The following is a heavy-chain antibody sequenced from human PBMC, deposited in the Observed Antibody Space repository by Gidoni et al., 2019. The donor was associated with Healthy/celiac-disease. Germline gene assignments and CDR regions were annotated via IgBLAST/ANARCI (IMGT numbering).Heavy chain of an antibody. Sequence: QVQLVQSGAEVKKPGASVQVSCKASGYTFTSYYMHWVRQAPGQGLEWMGIINPSGGRTSYAQKFQGRVTMTRDTSTSTVYMELSSLRSEDTAVYYCAREGGYSGYEDYYYYGMDVWGQGTTVTVSS. V-gene: IGHV1-46*01. CDR3: AREGGYSGYEDYYYYGMDV. D-gene: IGHD5-12*01. CDR2: INPSGGRT. J-gene: IGHJ6*02. CDR1: GYTFTSYY.